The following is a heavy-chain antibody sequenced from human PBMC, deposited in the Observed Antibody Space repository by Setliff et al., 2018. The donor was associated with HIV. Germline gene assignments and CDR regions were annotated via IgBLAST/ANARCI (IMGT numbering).Heavy chain of an antibody. Sequence: SETLSLTCTVSGGSISEYYWSWIRQPPGKGLEWIGYIDYSGSTNYNASLKSRLTMSIDTSKSQFSLKLSSVTAADTAVYYRARLMHYYDSFWVLRRENYFDSWGRGTLVTVSS. V-gene: IGHV4-59*08. CDR2: IDYSGST. D-gene: IGHD3-22*01. J-gene: IGHJ4*01. CDR1: GGSISEYY. CDR3: ARLMHYYDSFWVLRRENYFDS.